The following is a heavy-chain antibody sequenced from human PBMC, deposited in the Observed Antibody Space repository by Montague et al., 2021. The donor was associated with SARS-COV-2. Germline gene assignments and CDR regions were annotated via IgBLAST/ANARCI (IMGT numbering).Heavy chain of an antibody. CDR1: GYSISSGYY. D-gene: IGHD2-21*02. Sequence: SETLSLTCSVSGYSISSGYYWGWVRQPPGKGLEWIGNIYHSGGTYYSPSLKSRVTVSVDTSKNQFSLRLSSVTAADTAVYYCARRSRVVTAIWALRTGLTSGFDPWGQGTLVTVSS. CDR2: IYHSGGT. J-gene: IGHJ5*02. CDR3: ARRSRVVTAIWALRTGLTSGFDP. V-gene: IGHV4-38-2*01.